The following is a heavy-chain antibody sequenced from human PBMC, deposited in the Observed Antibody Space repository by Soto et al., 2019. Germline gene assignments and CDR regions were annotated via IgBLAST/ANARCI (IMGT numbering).Heavy chain of an antibody. CDR1: GFTFSDYY. CDR3: ASPAYCGGDCYQYYFDY. D-gene: IGHD2-21*02. Sequence: PGGSLRLSCAASGFTFSDYYMSWIRQAPGKGLEWVSYISSSSSYTNYADSVKGRFTISRDNAKNSLYLQLNSLRAEDTAVYYCASPAYCGGDCYQYYFDYWGQG. J-gene: IGHJ4*02. V-gene: IGHV3-11*03. CDR2: ISSSSSYT.